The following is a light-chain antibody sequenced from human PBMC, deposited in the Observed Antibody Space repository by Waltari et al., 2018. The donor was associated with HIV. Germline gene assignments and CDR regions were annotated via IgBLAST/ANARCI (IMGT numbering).Light chain of an antibody. CDR3: QKDYSMAYT. J-gene: IGKJ2*01. V-gene: IGKV4-1*01. CDR2: WAS. Sequence: DIVITQSPDSRAVSLGERATINCKSRQSVLYSSNNKNDLGWYQQKPGQPPKLSIYWASTRESGVPDRFSGSGSGTDFTLTIISLQSEDVAVYYWQKDYSMAYTFGQGTKREIK. CDR1: QSVLYSSNNKND.